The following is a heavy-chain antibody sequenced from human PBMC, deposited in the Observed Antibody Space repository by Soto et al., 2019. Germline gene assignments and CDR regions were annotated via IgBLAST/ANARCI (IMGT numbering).Heavy chain of an antibody. Sequence: SETLSLTCDVSGCSISSSNWWSWVRQPPEKGLEWIGEIHRSGSTNYNPSLKSRVTISVDKSKNQFSLKLTSVTAADTAVYYCARGGSGIDYWGQGTLVTVSS. V-gene: IGHV4-4*02. CDR2: IHRSGST. CDR1: GCSISSSNW. D-gene: IGHD3-16*01. J-gene: IGHJ4*02. CDR3: ARGGSGIDY.